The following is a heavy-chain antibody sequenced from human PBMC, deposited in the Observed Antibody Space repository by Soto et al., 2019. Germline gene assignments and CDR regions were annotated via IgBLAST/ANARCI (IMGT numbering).Heavy chain of an antibody. Sequence: LSLTCAVSGGSISSGGYSWSWIRQPPGKGLEWIGYIYHSGSTYYNPSLKSRVTISVDRSKNQFSLKLSSVTAADTAVYYCARAGVGPRLTYYYDSSGYYYGSNWFDPWGQGTLVT. CDR1: GGSISSGGYS. V-gene: IGHV4-30-2*01. CDR3: ARAGVGPRLTYYYDSSGYYYGSNWFDP. D-gene: IGHD3-22*01. CDR2: IYHSGST. J-gene: IGHJ5*02.